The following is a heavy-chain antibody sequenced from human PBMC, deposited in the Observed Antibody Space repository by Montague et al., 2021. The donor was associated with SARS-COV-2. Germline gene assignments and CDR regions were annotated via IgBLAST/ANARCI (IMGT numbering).Heavy chain of an antibody. CDR2: IDYRGRS. Sequence: SETLSLTCAVYGGSFNNNSWCWIRQSPGTGLGLEWIGDIDYRGRSNYNPSLKSRATLSIETTKNQFSLRLTSVTASDTSVYFCVRDVFEDFNMIAGLYKDCYYDVWGRGTLVTVSS. V-gene: IGHV4-34*01. D-gene: IGHD2-21*01. CDR3: VRDVFEDFNMIAGLYKDCYYDV. CDR1: GGSFNNNS. J-gene: IGHJ4*02.